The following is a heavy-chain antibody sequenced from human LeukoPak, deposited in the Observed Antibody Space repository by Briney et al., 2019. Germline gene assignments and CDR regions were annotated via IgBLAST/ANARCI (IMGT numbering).Heavy chain of an antibody. V-gene: IGHV3-23*01. D-gene: IGHD6-13*01. CDR2: ISGSGGDT. CDR1: GFTFSSYA. Sequence: GGSLRLSCAASGFTFSSYAMSWVRQAPGKGLEWVSGISGSGGDTYYTGSVKGRFTISRDNSKNTVSLQVNSLRAEDTAVYYCAKEGAGIAGTGYFDYWGQGTLVTVSS. CDR3: AKEGAGIAGTGYFDY. J-gene: IGHJ4*02.